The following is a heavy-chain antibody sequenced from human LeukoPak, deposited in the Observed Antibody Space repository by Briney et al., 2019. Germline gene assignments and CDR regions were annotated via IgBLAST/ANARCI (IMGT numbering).Heavy chain of an antibody. CDR3: ARDRPYCSSTSCYGWTRTGWYYYYMDV. J-gene: IGHJ6*03. D-gene: IGHD2-2*01. CDR1: GGTFSSYA. Sequence: SVKVSCKASGGTFSSYAISWVRQAPGQGLEWMGGIIPIFGTANYAQKFQGRVTITAAESTSTAYVELSRLRSEDTAVYYCARDRPYCSSTSCYGWTRTGWYYYYMDVWGKGTTVTVSS. CDR2: IIPIFGTA. V-gene: IGHV1-69*01.